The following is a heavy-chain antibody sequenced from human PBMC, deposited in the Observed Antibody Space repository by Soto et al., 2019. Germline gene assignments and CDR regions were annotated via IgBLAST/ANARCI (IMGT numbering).Heavy chain of an antibody. CDR2: ISGSGGST. CDR1: GFTFSSYA. Sequence: EVQLLESGGGLVQPGGSLRLSCAASGFTFSSYAMSWVRQAPGKGLEWVSAISGSGGSTYYADSVKGRFTISSDNAKNTLYLQMNSLRAEDTAVYYCATDQGDYTVYYYDYGMDVWGQGTTVTVSS. D-gene: IGHD4-17*01. CDR3: ATDQGDYTVYYYDYGMDV. V-gene: IGHV3-23*01. J-gene: IGHJ6*02.